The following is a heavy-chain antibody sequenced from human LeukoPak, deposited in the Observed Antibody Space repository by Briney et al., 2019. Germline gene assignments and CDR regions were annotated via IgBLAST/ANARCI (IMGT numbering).Heavy chain of an antibody. D-gene: IGHD3-22*01. CDR3: ARSRSGYYEDY. V-gene: IGHV3-30*04. J-gene: IGHJ4*02. CDR2: ISYDGSNK. CDR1: GFTFSSYA. Sequence: PGGSLRLSCAASGFTFSSYAMHWVRQAPGKGLEWVAVISYDGSNKYYADSVKGRFTISRDNSKNTLYLQMNSLRGEDTAVYYCARSRSGYYEDYWGQGTLVTVSS.